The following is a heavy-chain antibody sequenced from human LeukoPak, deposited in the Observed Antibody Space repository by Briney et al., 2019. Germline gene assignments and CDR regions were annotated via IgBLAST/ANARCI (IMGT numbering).Heavy chain of an antibody. CDR1: GGSISSYY. CDR2: IYYSGST. D-gene: IGHD3-9*01. V-gene: IGHV4-59*12. CDR3: ASPYYDILTGCYNDALDI. Sequence: SETLSLTCTVSGGSISSYYWSWIRQPPGKGLEWIGYIYYSGSTNYNPSLKSRVTISVDTSKNQFSLKLSSVTAADTAVYYCASPYYDILTGCYNDALDIWGQGTMVTVSS. J-gene: IGHJ3*02.